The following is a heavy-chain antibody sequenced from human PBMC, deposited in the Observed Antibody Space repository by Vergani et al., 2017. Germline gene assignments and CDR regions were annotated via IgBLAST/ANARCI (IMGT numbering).Heavy chain of an antibody. J-gene: IGHJ4*02. CDR1: GFTVSSNY. D-gene: IGHD2-2*01. CDR3: ARLGYCSGTSCPEDY. Sequence: EVQLVETGGGLIQPGGSLRLSCAASGFTVSSNYMSWVRQAPGKGLEWGSVIYSGGSTYYADSVKGRFTSSTDNSKNTLYLQMNSLRAEDTAVYYCARLGYCSGTSCPEDYWGQGTLVTVSS. CDR2: IYSGGST. V-gene: IGHV3-53*02.